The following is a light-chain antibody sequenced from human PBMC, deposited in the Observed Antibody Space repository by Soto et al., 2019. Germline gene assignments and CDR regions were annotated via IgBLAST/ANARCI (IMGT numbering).Light chain of an antibody. Sequence: EIVLTQSPGTLSLSPGERATLSCRASQSVSNNYLAWYQQKAGRPPRLLIYDASKRAPGIPARFSGSGSGTDFTLTISSLEPEDFAVYYCQQSSNWQGTFGRGTKVDIK. V-gene: IGKV3-11*01. CDR1: QSVSNNY. CDR2: DAS. CDR3: QQSSNWQGT. J-gene: IGKJ1*01.